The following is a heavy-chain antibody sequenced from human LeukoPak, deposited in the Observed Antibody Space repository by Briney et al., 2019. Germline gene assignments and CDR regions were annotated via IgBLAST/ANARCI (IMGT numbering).Heavy chain of an antibody. D-gene: IGHD3-22*01. V-gene: IGHV4-61*02. CDR1: GGSISSGTYY. CDR2: IYTTGGT. J-gene: IGHJ4*02. Sequence: SQTLSLTCTVSGGSISSGTYYWTWIRQPAGKGLEWIGRIYTTGGTNYNPSLKSRVTMSTDTSKNQFSLKLSSVTAADTAVYYCARVTTGGYYNCWGQGTLVTVSS. CDR3: ARVTTGGYYNC.